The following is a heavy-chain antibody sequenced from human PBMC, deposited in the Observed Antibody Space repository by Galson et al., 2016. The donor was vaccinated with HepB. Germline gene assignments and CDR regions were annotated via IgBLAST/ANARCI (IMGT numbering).Heavy chain of an antibody. CDR2: ISYDGSNE. J-gene: IGHJ4*02. CDR3: ARGLGWQQLGDY. CDR1: GFTFSSFG. D-gene: IGHD6-13*01. V-gene: IGHV3-30*05. Sequence: SLRLSCAASGFTFSSFGMHWVRQAPGKGLEWVAVISYDGSNEYYADSVKGRFTISRDNPKNTLYLQMNSLRAEDTAVYYCARGLGWQQLGDYWGQGTLVTVSS.